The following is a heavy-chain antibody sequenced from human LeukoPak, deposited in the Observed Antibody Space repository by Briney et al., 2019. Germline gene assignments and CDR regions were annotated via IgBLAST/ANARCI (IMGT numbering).Heavy chain of an antibody. Sequence: GGSLRLSCAASGFTFSSYAMSWVRQAPGKGLEWVSTISGSGGSTYYADSVKGRFTISRDNSKNSLYLQMNSLRAEDTAVYYCAKGGALVSPYYWGQGTLVTVSS. J-gene: IGHJ4*02. CDR2: ISGSGGST. CDR3: AKGGALVSPYY. CDR1: GFTFSSYA. V-gene: IGHV3-23*01. D-gene: IGHD3-9*01.